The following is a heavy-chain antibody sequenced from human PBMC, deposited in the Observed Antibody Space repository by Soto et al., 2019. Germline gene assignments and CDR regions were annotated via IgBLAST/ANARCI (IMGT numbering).Heavy chain of an antibody. Sequence: SVKVSCKASGGTFSSYAISWVRQAPGQGLEWMGGIIPTFGTANYAQKFQGRVTITADESTSTAYMELSSLRSEDTAVYYCARDRLRFLSTSPARPEYYFDYWGQGTLVTVSS. CDR3: ARDRLRFLSTSPARPEYYFDY. V-gene: IGHV1-69*13. J-gene: IGHJ4*02. CDR1: GGTFSSYA. D-gene: IGHD3-3*01. CDR2: IIPTFGTA.